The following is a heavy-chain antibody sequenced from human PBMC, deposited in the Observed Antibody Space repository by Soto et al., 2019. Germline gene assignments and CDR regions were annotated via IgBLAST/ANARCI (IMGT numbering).Heavy chain of an antibody. Sequence: PGGSLRLSCAASGFTFSGSAMHWVRQASGKGLEWVGRIRSKANSYATAYAASVKGRFTISRDDSKNTAYLQMNSLKTEDTAVYYCTRYLIPSGMDVWGQGTTVTVSS. D-gene: IGHD2-2*02. V-gene: IGHV3-73*01. CDR2: IRSKANSYAT. CDR1: GFTFSGSA. J-gene: IGHJ6*02. CDR3: TRYLIPSGMDV.